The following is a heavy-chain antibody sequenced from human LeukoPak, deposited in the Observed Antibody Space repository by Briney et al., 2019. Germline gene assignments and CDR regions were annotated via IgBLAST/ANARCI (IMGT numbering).Heavy chain of an antibody. V-gene: IGHV4-38-2*01. D-gene: IGHD3-22*01. CDR2: IYHSGST. CDR3: ARGDYYDNSGYLYY. CDR1: GYSISSGYY. J-gene: IGHJ4*02. Sequence: PSEPLSLTCAVCGYSISSGYYWGWIRQPPGKGLEWIGRIYHSGSTYYNPSLKSRVTISVDTPKNQFFLTLSSVTAADTAVYYCARGDYYDNSGYLYYWGQGTLVTDSS.